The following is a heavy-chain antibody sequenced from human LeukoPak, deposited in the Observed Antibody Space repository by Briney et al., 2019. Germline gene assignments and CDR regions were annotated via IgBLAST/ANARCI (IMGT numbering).Heavy chain of an antibody. CDR3: AKATDYGDSNFDY. CDR2: ISWNSGSI. Sequence: GGSLRLSCAASGFTFDDYAMHWVRQAPGKGLEWVSGISWNSGSIGYADSVKGRFTISRDNAKNSLYLQMNSLRAEDTALYYCAKATDYGDSNFDYWGQGTLVTVSS. J-gene: IGHJ4*02. D-gene: IGHD4-17*01. CDR1: GFTFDDYA. V-gene: IGHV3-9*01.